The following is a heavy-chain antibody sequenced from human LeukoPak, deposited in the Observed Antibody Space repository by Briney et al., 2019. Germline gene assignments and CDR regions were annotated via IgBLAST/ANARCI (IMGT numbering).Heavy chain of an antibody. Sequence: PGGSLRLSCAASGFTFSSYAMSWVRQAPGKGLEWVSAISGSGGGTYYADSVKGRFTISRDNSKNTLYLQMNSLRAEDTAVYYCAKCFWSGYYTGYYFDYWGQGTLVTVSS. CDR1: GFTFSSYA. CDR2: ISGSGGGT. CDR3: AKCFWSGYYTGYYFDY. J-gene: IGHJ4*02. V-gene: IGHV3-23*01. D-gene: IGHD3-3*01.